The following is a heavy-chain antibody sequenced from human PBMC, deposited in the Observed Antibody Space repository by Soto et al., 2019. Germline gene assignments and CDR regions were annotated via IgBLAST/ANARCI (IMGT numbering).Heavy chain of an antibody. Sequence: GGSLRLSCAASGFTFSSYGMHWVRQAPGKGLEWVAVIWYDGSNKYYADSVKGRFTISRDNSKNTLYLQMNSLRAEDTAVYYCAKDLDRYDSSGYYYGFDYWGQGTLVTVSS. CDR3: AKDLDRYDSSGYYYGFDY. V-gene: IGHV3-33*06. D-gene: IGHD3-22*01. J-gene: IGHJ4*02. CDR1: GFTFSSYG. CDR2: IWYDGSNK.